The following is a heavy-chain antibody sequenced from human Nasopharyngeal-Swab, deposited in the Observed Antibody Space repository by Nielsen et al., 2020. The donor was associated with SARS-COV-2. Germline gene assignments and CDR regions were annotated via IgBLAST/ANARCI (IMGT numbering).Heavy chain of an antibody. CDR2: IYYSGST. J-gene: IGHJ6*02. V-gene: IGHV4-31*02. Sequence: WIRQPPVKGLEWIGYIYYSGSTYYNPSLKSRVTISVDTSKNQFSLKLSSVTAADTAVYYCARDRVVPAAMWAYYYYYGMDVWGQGTTVTVSS. CDR3: ARDRVVPAAMWAYYYYYGMDV. D-gene: IGHD2-2*01.